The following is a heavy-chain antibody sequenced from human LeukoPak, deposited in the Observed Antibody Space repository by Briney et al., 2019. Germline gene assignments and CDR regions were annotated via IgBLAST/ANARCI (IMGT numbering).Heavy chain of an antibody. D-gene: IGHD2-8*01. Sequence: ASVKVSCKASGYTFTGHYMHWVRQAPGQGLEWMGWINPNSGGANYAQKFRGRVTMTRDTSISTAYMELSRLRSDDSAVYYCASEEDAFDYWGQGTLVTVSS. V-gene: IGHV1-2*02. CDR3: ASEEDAFDY. CDR2: INPNSGGA. J-gene: IGHJ4*02. CDR1: GYTFTGHY.